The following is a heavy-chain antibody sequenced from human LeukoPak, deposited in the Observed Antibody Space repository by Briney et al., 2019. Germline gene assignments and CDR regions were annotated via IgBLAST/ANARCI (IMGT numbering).Heavy chain of an antibody. CDR2: IRSDGSIT. Sequence: GGSLRLSCAASGFTFSGYWMHWVRQAPGKGLAWVSVIRSDGSITTYADSVKGRFTISRDTAKNTLYLQMNSLRAEDTTVYYCARDGRSGNFDKWGQGTLVSVSS. CDR3: ARDGRSGNFDK. D-gene: IGHD1-26*01. V-gene: IGHV3-74*01. CDR1: GFTFSGYW. J-gene: IGHJ4*02.